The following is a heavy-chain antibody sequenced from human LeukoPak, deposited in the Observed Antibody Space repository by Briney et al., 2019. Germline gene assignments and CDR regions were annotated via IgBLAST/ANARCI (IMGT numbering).Heavy chain of an antibody. CDR3: ARASDFWSGYYQAYYYYGMDV. D-gene: IGHD3-3*01. V-gene: IGHV4-59*01. CDR2: IYYSGST. CDR1: GGSISSYY. J-gene: IGHJ6*02. Sequence: PSETLSLTCTVSGGSISSYYWSWIRQPPGKGLEWIGYIYYSGSTNYNPSLKSRVTISVDTSKNQFSLKLSSVTAADTAVYYCARASDFWSGYYQAYYYYGMDVWGQGTTVTVSS.